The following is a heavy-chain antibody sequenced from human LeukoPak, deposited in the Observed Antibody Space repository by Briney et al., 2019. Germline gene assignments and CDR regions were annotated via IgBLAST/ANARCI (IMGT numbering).Heavy chain of an antibody. V-gene: IGHV3-30-3*01. CDR1: GFTFSGYA. J-gene: IGHJ4*02. D-gene: IGHD1-14*01. CDR3: ARDTGRALYYFDY. Sequence: GGSLRLSCAASGFTFSGYAMHWVRQAPGKGLEWVAVISYDGSNKYYADSVKGRFTISRDNSKNTLYLQMNSLRAEDTAVYYCARDTGRALYYFDYWGQGTLVTVSS. CDR2: ISYDGSNK.